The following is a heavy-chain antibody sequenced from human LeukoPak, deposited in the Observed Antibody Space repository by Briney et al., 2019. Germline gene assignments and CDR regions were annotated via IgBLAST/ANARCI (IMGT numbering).Heavy chain of an antibody. Sequence: GGSLRLSCAASGFSFSSYWMTWVRQAPGKGLEWVANIRQDGGEKYFVDCVKGRFTISRDNAKNSLYLQMNSLRAEDTAVYYCARDREGYDFWSGYKYWGQGTLVTVSS. CDR3: ARDREGYDFWSGYKY. J-gene: IGHJ4*02. D-gene: IGHD3-3*01. V-gene: IGHV3-7*01. CDR2: IRQDGGEK. CDR1: GFSFSSYW.